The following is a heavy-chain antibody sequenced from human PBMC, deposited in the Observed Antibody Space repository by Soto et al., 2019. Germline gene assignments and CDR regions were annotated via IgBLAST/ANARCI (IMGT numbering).Heavy chain of an antibody. J-gene: IGHJ6*02. CDR2: TYYKSQWYN. Sequence: SQNLSLTCVISGDSVFSNSSAWNWIRQSPSRGLELLGRTYYKSQWYNDYAVSMKGRITINPDTSKNHFSLQLNSVTPEDTAVYYCAGLCVSLVRGVILEYYGMDIWGQGTTVTVSS. V-gene: IGHV6-1*01. CDR1: GDSVFSNSSA. CDR3: AGLCVSLVRGVILEYYGMDI. D-gene: IGHD3-10*01.